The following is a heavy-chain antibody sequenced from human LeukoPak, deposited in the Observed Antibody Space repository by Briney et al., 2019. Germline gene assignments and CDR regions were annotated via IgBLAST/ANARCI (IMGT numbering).Heavy chain of an antibody. D-gene: IGHD6-6*01. Sequence: KASETLSLTCAVYGGSFSGYYWSWIRQPPGKGLEWIGEINHSGSTNHNPSLKSRVTISVDTSKNQFSLKLSFVTAADTAVYYCARGSLRARAFDIWGQGTMVTVSS. V-gene: IGHV4-34*01. CDR1: GGSFSGYY. CDR2: INHSGST. J-gene: IGHJ3*02. CDR3: ARGSLRARAFDI.